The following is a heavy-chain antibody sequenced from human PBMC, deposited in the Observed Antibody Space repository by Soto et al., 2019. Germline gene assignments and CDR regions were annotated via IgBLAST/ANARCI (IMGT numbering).Heavy chain of an antibody. J-gene: IGHJ4*02. Sequence: EVQLVESGGGLVKPGGSLRLSCAASGFTFSSYSMNWVRQAPGKGLEWVSSISSSSSYIDYADSVKGRFTISRDNAKNALYMQMSSLRAENTEVYYCATDQPGYSYGYGLGYWGQGTLVTVSS. D-gene: IGHD5-18*01. V-gene: IGHV3-21*01. CDR1: GFTFSSYS. CDR3: ATDQPGYSYGYGLGY. CDR2: ISSSSSYI.